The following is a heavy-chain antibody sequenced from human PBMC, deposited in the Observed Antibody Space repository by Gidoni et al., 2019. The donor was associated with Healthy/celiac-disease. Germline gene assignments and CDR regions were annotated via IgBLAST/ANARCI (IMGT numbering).Heavy chain of an antibody. V-gene: IGHV4-34*01. CDR2: IKHSGST. J-gene: IGHJ4*02. Sequence: QVQLQQCGAGLLKPSETLSLTCSVYGGSFSGYYWSWIRQPPGKGLEWIGEIKHSGSTNYNPALKSRVTISVDTAKNQFSRKLSAVTAADTAVYYWARGKRYYDSSDYWGQGTLVTVSS. D-gene: IGHD3-22*01. CDR1: GGSFSGYY. CDR3: ARGKRYYDSSDY.